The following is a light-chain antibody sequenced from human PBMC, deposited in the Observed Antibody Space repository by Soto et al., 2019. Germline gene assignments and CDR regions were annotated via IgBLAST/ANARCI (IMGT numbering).Light chain of an antibody. CDR2: DAS. V-gene: IGKV3-11*01. J-gene: IGKJ1*01. Sequence: PGESGTLSCRASQSVSSHLAWYQQKPGQAPRLXXYDASKRPTGIPARFSGSGSGTDLTLTISSLETEDSAVYYCQQRSDRLPITFGQGTKVDIK. CDR1: QSVSSH. CDR3: QQRSDRLPIT.